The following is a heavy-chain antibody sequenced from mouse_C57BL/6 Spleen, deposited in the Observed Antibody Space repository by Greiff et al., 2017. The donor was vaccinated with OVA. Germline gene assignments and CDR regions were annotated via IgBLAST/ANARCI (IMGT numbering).Heavy chain of an antibody. V-gene: IGHV1-26*01. CDR3: ARVTYYGSSYSYWYFDV. Sequence: EVQLQQSGPELVKPGASVKISCTASGYTFTDYYMNWVKQSHGKSLEWIGDINPNNGGTSYNQKFKGKATLTVDKSSSTAYMELRSLTSEDSAVYYCARVTYYGSSYSYWYFDVWGTGTTVTVAS. CDR1: GYTFTDYY. D-gene: IGHD1-1*01. J-gene: IGHJ1*03. CDR2: INPNNGGT.